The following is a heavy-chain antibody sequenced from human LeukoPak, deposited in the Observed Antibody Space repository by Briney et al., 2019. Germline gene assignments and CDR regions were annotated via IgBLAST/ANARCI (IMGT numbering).Heavy chain of an antibody. Sequence: ASVKVSCKASGYTVTSYDINWVRQATGRGLEWMGWVNPNSGNTGYAQKFQGRVTMTRSTSIITAYMELSSLRSEDPAVYYFARVDSGRFYYWGQGTLVTVSS. J-gene: IGHJ4*02. CDR3: ARVDSGRFYY. CDR1: GYTVTSYD. V-gene: IGHV1-8*01. D-gene: IGHD1-26*01. CDR2: VNPNSGNT.